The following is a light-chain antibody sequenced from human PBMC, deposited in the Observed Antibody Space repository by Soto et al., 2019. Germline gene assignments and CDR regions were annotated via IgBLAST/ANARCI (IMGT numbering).Light chain of an antibody. CDR2: DVN. Sequence: QSALTQPASVSGSTGKSITISCTGTSSDVGGYNYVSWYQQHPGKAPKILIYDVNGRPSGVSNRFSGSKSGNTASLTISGLQAEDEADYYCSSYTSSSTLVFSGGSKLTVL. CDR3: SSYTSSSTLV. V-gene: IGLV2-14*03. CDR1: SSDVGGYNY. J-gene: IGLJ2*01.